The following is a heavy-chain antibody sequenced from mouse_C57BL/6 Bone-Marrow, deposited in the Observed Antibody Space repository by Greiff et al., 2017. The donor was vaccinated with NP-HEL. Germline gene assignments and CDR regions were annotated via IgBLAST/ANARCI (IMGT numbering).Heavy chain of an antibody. CDR2: IYPGDGDT. CDR3: ARKGYYEY. CDR1: GYAFSSSW. J-gene: IGHJ2*01. Sequence: QVQLQQSGPELVKPGASVKLSCKASGYAFSSSWMNWVKQRPGKGLEWIGRIYPGDGDTNYNGKFKGKATLTADKSSSTAYMQLSSLTSEDSAVYFCARKGYYEYWGQGTTLTVSS. V-gene: IGHV1-82*01.